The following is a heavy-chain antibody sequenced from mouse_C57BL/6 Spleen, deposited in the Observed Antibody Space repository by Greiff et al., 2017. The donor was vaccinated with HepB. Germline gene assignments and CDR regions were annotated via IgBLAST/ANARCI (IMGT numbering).Heavy chain of an antibody. V-gene: IGHV2-9-1*01. CDR1: GFSLTSYA. CDR2: IWTGGGT. CDR3: ARFYDGYYPRWCFDV. J-gene: IGHJ1*03. Sequence: VMLVESGPGLVAPSQSLSITCTVSGFSLTSYAISWVRQPPGKGLEWLGVIWTGGGTNYNSALKSRLSISKDNSKSQVFLKMNSLQTDDTARYYCARFYDGYYPRWCFDVWGTGTTVTVSS. D-gene: IGHD2-3*01.